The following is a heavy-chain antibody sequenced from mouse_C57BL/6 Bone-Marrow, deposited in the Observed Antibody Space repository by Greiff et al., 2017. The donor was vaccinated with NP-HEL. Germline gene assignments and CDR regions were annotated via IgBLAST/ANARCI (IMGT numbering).Heavy chain of an antibody. CDR2: IDPSDSYT. CDR1: GYTFPSYW. Sequence: QVQLPQSGAELVMPGASVKLSCKASGYTFPSYWMHWVKQKPGQGLEWVGEIDPSDSYTNYNHKFKGKSTLTVDKSSSTAYMQLSSLTSEDSAVYYCAREGVITTIFDYWGQGTTLTVSS. J-gene: IGHJ2*01. D-gene: IGHD1-1*01. V-gene: IGHV1-69*01. CDR3: AREGVITTIFDY.